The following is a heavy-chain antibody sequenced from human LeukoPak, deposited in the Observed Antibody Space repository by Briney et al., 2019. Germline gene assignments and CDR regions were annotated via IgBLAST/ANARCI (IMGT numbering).Heavy chain of an antibody. J-gene: IGHJ4*02. Sequence: SETLSLTCTVSGGSISSYYWSWIRQPPGKGLEWIGYIYYSGSTNYNPSLKSRVTISVDTSKNQFSLKLSSVTAADTAVYYYARVWSSSWSKEAPYYVDYWGQGTLVTVSS. CDR1: GGSISSYY. V-gene: IGHV4-59*01. CDR2: IYYSGST. D-gene: IGHD6-13*01. CDR3: ARVWSSSWSKEAPYYVDY.